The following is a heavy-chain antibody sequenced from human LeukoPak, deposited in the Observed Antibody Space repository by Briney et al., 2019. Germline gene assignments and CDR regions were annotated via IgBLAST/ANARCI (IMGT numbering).Heavy chain of an antibody. V-gene: IGHV1-18*01. CDR3: ATVWFGEFKERYYYYYNGMDV. Sequence: GASVKVSCKASGYTFTSYGISWVRQAPGQGLEWMGWISAYNGNTNYAQKLQGRVTMTTDTSTSTAYMELRSLRSDDTAVYYCATVWFGEFKERYYYYYNGMDVWGQGTTVTVSS. D-gene: IGHD3-10*01. CDR1: GYTFTSYG. J-gene: IGHJ6*02. CDR2: ISAYNGNT.